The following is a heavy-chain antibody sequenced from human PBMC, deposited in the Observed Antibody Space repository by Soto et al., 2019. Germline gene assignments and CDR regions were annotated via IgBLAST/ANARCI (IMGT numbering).Heavy chain of an antibody. Sequence: EAQLAESGGGLVQPGGSLRLSCAASGFTFSSYWMSWVRQAPGKGLEWVANIKQDGNEESYVDSVKGRFTISRDNTKNSLFLQMNSLRAEDTAVYYCASWGFIVATNWYFDLWGRGTLVTVSS. CDR3: ASWGFIVATNWYFDL. D-gene: IGHD5-12*01. CDR2: IKQDGNEE. V-gene: IGHV3-7*01. J-gene: IGHJ2*01. CDR1: GFTFSSYW.